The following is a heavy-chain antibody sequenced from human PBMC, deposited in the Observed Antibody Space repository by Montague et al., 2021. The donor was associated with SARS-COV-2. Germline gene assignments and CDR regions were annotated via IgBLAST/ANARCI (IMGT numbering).Heavy chain of an antibody. Sequence: TLSLTCTVSGGSISSGGYYWSWIRQHPGKGLEWIGYIYYSGSTYYNPSLKSRVTISVDTSKNQFSLKLSSVTAADMAVYYCARARITMIVVVNAFDIWGQGTTVTVSS. V-gene: IGHV4-31*03. D-gene: IGHD3-22*01. CDR3: ARARITMIVVVNAFDI. CDR1: GGSISSGGYY. J-gene: IGHJ3*02. CDR2: IYYSGST.